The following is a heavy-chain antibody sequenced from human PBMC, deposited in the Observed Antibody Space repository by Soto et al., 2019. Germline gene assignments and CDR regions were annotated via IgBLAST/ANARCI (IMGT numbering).Heavy chain of an antibody. CDR2: VVGNGADT. V-gene: IGHV3-23*01. CDR3: AKVPASLKTFDY. J-gene: IGHJ4*02. CDR1: GFTFGNYA. D-gene: IGHD2-2*01. Sequence: EVQLLDSGGGLAQPGGSLRLSCAASGFTFGNYAMNWVRQAPGKGLEWVSAVVGNGADTYYADSVKGRFTISRDNSRSTLYLQMNNLRAEDTAIYFCAKVPASLKTFDYWGQGTLVTVSS.